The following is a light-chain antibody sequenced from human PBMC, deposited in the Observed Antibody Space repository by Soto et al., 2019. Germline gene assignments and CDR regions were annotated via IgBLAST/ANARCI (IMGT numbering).Light chain of an antibody. V-gene: IGLV1-40*01. J-gene: IGLJ2*01. CDR3: QSYDTSLSGSWV. CDR2: GNN. CDR1: SSNIGAGYD. Sequence: QTVVTQPPSVSGAPGQRGTISCTGSSSNIGAGYDVHWYQQLPGTAPKLLIYGNNNRPSGVPDRFSGSKSGTSASLAITGLQAEDEAEYYCQSYDTSLSGSWVFGGGTKLTVL.